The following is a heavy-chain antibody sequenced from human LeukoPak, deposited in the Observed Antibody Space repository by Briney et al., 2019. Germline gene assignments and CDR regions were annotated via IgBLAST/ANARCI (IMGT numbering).Heavy chain of an antibody. CDR3: ARERRVYTIFGVVIRDWFDP. J-gene: IGHJ5*02. CDR2: IYRSGST. V-gene: IGHV4-4*02. Sequence: PSGTLSLTCAVSGGSISSSNWWSWVRQPPGKGLEWIGEIYRSGSTNYNPSLKSRVTISVDKSKNQFSLKLSSVTAADTAVYYCARERRVYTIFGVVIRDWFDPWGQGTLVTVSS. D-gene: IGHD3-3*01. CDR1: GGSISSSNW.